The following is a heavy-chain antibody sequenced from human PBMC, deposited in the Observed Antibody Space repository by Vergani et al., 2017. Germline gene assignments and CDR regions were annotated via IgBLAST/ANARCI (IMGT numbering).Heavy chain of an antibody. Sequence: QLQLQESGPGLVKPSETLSLTCTVSGGSISSSSYYWSWIRQPPGKGLEWIGYIYYSGSTNYNPSLKSRVTISVDTSKNQFSLKLSSVTAADTAVYYCARGSWFDPWGQGTLVTVSS. CDR3: ARGSWFDP. J-gene: IGHJ5*02. V-gene: IGHV4-61*01. CDR2: IYYSGST. CDR1: GGSISSSSYY.